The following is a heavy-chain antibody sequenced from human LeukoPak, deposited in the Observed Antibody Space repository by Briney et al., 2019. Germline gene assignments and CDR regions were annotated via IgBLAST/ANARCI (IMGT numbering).Heavy chain of an antibody. CDR1: GGSISSSSYY. D-gene: IGHD4-23*01. CDR2: IYYSGNT. J-gene: IGHJ4*02. V-gene: IGHV4-39*07. CDR3: ARRHDYGGNFDY. Sequence: SETLSLTCSVSGGSISSSSYYWGWIRQPPGKGLEWIGSIYYSGNTYYNPSLKNRVTISVDTSKNQFSLKLSSVTAADTAVYYCARRHDYGGNFDYWGQGTLVTVSS.